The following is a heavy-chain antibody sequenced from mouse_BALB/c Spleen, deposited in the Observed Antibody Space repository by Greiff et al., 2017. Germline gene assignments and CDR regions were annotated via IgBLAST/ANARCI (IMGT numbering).Heavy chain of an antibody. CDR2: ISNLAYSI. J-gene: IGHJ3*01. CDR3: ARRGNLVWYPLDY. V-gene: IGHV5-15*02. D-gene: IGHD2-10*02. CDR1: GFTFSDYG. Sequence: DVKLVESGGGLVQPGGSRKLSCAASGFTFSDYGMAWVRQAPGKGPEWVAFISNLAYSIYYADTVTGRFTISRGNAKNTLYLEMSSLRSEDTAMYYCARRGNLVWYPLDYWGQGTLVTVSA.